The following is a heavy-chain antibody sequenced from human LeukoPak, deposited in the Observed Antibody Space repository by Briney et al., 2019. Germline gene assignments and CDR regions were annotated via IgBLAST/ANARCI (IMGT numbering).Heavy chain of an antibody. CDR3: ARGGPYDILTGYSNNWFDP. V-gene: IGHV4-59*01. Sequence: SETLSLTCTVSGGAISSYYWSWIRQPPGKGLEWIGYIYYSGSTNYNPSLKSRVTISVDTSKNQFSLKLSSVTAADTAVYYCARGGPYDILTGYSNNWFDPWGQGTLVTVSS. J-gene: IGHJ5*02. D-gene: IGHD3-9*01. CDR1: GGAISSYY. CDR2: IYYSGST.